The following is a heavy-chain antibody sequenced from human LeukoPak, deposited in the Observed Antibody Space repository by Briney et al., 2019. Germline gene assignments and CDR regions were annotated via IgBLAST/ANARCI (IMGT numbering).Heavy chain of an antibody. CDR2: INHSGST. D-gene: IGHD2-15*01. Sequence: PSETLSLTCAVYGGYFSGYYWSWIRQPPGKGLEWIGEINHSGSTNYNPSLKSRVTISVDTSKNQFSLKLSSVTAADTAVYYCARERFVVVVAATYRRQYYFDYWGQGTLVTVSS. J-gene: IGHJ4*02. V-gene: IGHV4-34*01. CDR3: ARERFVVVVAATYRRQYYFDY. CDR1: GGYFSGYY.